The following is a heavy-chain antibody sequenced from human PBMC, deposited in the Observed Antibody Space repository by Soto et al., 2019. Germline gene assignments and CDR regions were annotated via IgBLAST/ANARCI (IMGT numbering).Heavy chain of an antibody. CDR2: IDSDGSST. CDR1: GFTFGSYW. J-gene: IGHJ6*02. Sequence: EVQLVESGGGLVQPGGSLRVSCAGSGFTFGSYWMNWVRQAPGKGLVWVSRIDSDGSSTTYADSVKGRFTTSRDNAKNTLYLQMSSLRVEDTAVYYCARGRPYGMDVWGQGTTVTVSS. CDR3: ARGRPYGMDV. V-gene: IGHV3-74*01.